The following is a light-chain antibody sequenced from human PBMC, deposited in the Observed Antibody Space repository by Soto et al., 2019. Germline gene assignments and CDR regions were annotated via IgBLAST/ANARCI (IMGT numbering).Light chain of an antibody. CDR3: AAWDDSLSGPVV. CDR2: RNN. V-gene: IGLV1-47*01. Sequence: QSVLTQPPSASGTPGQRVTISCSGSSSNIGSNYVYWYQQLPGTAPKLLIYRNNQRPSGVRDRFSGSKSGTSASLAISGLRSEDEADYYCAAWDDSLSGPVVFGGGTQLTVL. CDR1: SSNIGSNY. J-gene: IGLJ2*01.